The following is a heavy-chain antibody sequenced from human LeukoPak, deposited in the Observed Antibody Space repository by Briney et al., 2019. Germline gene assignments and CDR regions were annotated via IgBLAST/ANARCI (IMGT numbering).Heavy chain of an antibody. CDR1: GFAFSSYG. J-gene: IGHJ3*02. V-gene: IGHV3-30*18. CDR3: AKIRRVGTGHAFDI. CDR2: VSFDGANR. Sequence: RGTLRLSCAASGFAFSSYGMHWVRQTPDKGLEWVAIVSFDGANRYYADSVRGRFTISRDNSKNTLYLQMNSLRAEDTSMYYCAKIRRVGTGHAFDIWGQGTMVTVSS. D-gene: IGHD1-1*01.